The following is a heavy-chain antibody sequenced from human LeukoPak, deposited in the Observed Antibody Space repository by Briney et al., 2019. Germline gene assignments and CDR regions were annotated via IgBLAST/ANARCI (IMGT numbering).Heavy chain of an antibody. CDR3: ALYSSTWY. D-gene: IGHD6-13*01. CDR2: INPTGGST. Sequence: VASVKVSCKASGYTFTTYYIHWVRQAPGQGLEWMGIINPTGGSTTYAQKFQGRVTMTRDTSTSTVFMELNSLRPEDTAVYYCALYSSTWYWGQGTLVTVSS. CDR1: GYTFTTYY. J-gene: IGHJ4*02. V-gene: IGHV1-46*01.